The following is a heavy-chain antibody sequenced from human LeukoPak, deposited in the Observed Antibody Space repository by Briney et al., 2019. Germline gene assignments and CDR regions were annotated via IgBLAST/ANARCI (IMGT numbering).Heavy chain of an antibody. CDR3: AGGGPGWDSSSWYNY. CDR2: ISAYNGNR. V-gene: IGHV1-18*01. CDR1: GYTFTSYG. D-gene: IGHD6-13*01. Sequence: ALVKVSCKTSGYTFTSYGIIWVRQAPGQGLEWMGWISAYNGNRNYAQKLQGRVTMTTDTSTSTAYMELRSLRSDDTAVYYCAGGGPGWDSSSWYNYWGQGTLVTVSS. J-gene: IGHJ4*02.